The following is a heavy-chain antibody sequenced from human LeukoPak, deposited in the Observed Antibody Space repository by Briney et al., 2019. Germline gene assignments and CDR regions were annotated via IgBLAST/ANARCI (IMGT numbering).Heavy chain of an antibody. D-gene: IGHD6-6*01. CDR2: IKSKADGGTT. CDR1: GFTFSNAW. CDR3: TTVLDGSSSWYYYYYYMDV. Sequence: PGGSLRLSCAASGFTFSNAWMSWVRQAPGKGLEWVGRIKSKADGGTTDYAAPVKGRFTISRDDSKNTLYLQMNSLKTEDTAVYYCTTVLDGSSSWYYYYYYMDVWGKGTTVTVSS. V-gene: IGHV3-15*01. J-gene: IGHJ6*03.